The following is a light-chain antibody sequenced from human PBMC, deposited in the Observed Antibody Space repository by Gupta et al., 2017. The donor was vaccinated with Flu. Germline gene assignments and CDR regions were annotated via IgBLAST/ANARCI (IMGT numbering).Light chain of an antibody. Sequence: DIVLTPSPGTLSLPPGERATLSCRASQSVSSSYLAWYQQKPGQAPRLLIYGASSRATGIPDRFSGSGSGTDFTLTISRLEPEDFAVYYCQQYGSSPYSFGQGTKLEIK. CDR1: QSVSSSY. J-gene: IGKJ2*03. V-gene: IGKV3-20*01. CDR2: GAS. CDR3: QQYGSSPYS.